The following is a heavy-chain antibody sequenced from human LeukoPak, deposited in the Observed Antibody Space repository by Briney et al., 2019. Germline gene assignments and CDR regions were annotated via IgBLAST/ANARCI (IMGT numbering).Heavy chain of an antibody. J-gene: IGHJ3*02. CDR2: IKQDGGEK. CDR1: RFTFSNYW. CDR3: ATDHLRVGATGASDT. V-gene: IGHV3-7*05. D-gene: IGHD1-26*01. Sequence: GGSLRLSCAASRFTFSNYWMSWVRQAPGKGLEWVANIKQDGGEKYYVDSVKGRFTISRDNAKNSLYLQMNSLRAGDTAVYYCATDHLRVGATGASDTWGQGTMVTVSS.